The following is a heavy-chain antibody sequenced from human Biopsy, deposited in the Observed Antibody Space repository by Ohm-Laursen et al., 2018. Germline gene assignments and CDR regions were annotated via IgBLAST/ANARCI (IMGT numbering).Heavy chain of an antibody. CDR3: ARGRRTSGWPYFDN. D-gene: IGHD6-19*01. J-gene: IGHJ4*02. V-gene: IGHV4-61*01. CDR1: GDSLTSGPEN. CDR2: IYSGGNT. Sequence: GTLSLTCTVSGDSLTSGPENWSWVRQSPGQGLEYIGFIYSGGNTNYNPSLKNRVTMSVDTSKNQFYLKLYSVTAADTAVYYCARGRRTSGWPYFDNWGQGALVIVSP.